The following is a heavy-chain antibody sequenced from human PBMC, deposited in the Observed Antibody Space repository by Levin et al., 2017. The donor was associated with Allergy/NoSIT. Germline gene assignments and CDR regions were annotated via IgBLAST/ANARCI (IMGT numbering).Heavy chain of an antibody. CDR3: AHTRAVGLRFLEWLPDD. CDR1: GFSLSTSGVG. Sequence: SGPTLVKPTQTLTLTCTFSGFSLSTSGVGVGWIRQPPGKALEWLALIYWNDDKRYSPSLKSRLTITKDTSKNQVVLTMTNMDPVDTATYYCAHTRAVGLRFLEWLPDDWGQGTLVTVSS. V-gene: IGHV2-5*01. CDR2: IYWNDDK. J-gene: IGHJ4*02. D-gene: IGHD3-3*01.